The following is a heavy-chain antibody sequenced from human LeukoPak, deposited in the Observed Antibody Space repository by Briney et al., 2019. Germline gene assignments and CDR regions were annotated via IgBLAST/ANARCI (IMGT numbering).Heavy chain of an antibody. D-gene: IGHD5-18*01. Sequence: QTGGSLRLSCAASGFTFSDYWMSWVRQAPAKGPEWVANIKQDGSDKYYVDSVKGRFTISRDNAKNALYLQMNSLRAEDTAVYYCARGEFAWIQGSYGMNVWGQGTTVTVSS. J-gene: IGHJ6*02. CDR3: ARGEFAWIQGSYGMNV. CDR2: IKQDGSDK. V-gene: IGHV3-7*01. CDR1: GFTFSDYW.